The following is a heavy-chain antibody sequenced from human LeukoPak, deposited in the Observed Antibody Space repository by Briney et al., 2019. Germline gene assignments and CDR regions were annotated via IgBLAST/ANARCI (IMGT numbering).Heavy chain of an antibody. CDR3: AKGPSRQGYCSTTSCRDYYFDY. V-gene: IGHV3-23*01. CDR2: ISASGGSP. D-gene: IGHD2-2*01. Sequence: PGGSLRLSCAASGFIVSSNYMSCARHAPGKGLEWVSAISASGGSPYYADSVKGRFTISRDNSKDTLYLQMNSLRAEDTALYYCAKGPSRQGYCSTTSCRDYYFDYWGQGTLVTVSS. J-gene: IGHJ4*02. CDR1: GFIVSSNY.